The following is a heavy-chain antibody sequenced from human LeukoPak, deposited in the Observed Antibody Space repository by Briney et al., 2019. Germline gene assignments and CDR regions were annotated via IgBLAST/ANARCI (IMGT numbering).Heavy chain of an antibody. CDR1: GGSFSGYY. V-gene: IGHV4-34*01. Sequence: PSETLSLTCAVYGGSFSGYYWTWIRQSPGKGLDRIGEINHSGSTNYNPSLKSRVTISLDTSTDQFSLKLSSVTAADTALYFCAGGPSVRYYAGSGYYYFDYWGQGTLVTVSS. J-gene: IGHJ4*02. CDR3: AGGPSVRYYAGSGYYYFDY. D-gene: IGHD3-22*01. CDR2: INHSGST.